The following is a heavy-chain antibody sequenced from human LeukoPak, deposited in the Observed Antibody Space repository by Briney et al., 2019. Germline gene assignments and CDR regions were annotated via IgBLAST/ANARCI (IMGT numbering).Heavy chain of an antibody. CDR3: AHGAMYQLDY. CDR1: GFPFSSHG. D-gene: IGHD2-2*01. V-gene: IGHV3-23*01. CDR2: IIGGGGST. Sequence: QSGGSLRLSCAASGFPFSSHGMSWVRQAPGKGLEWVSGIIGGGGSTYYADSVKGRFTISGDNSRNTLFLQMNGLRAEDTAVYYCAHGAMYQLDYWGQGTLVTVSS. J-gene: IGHJ4*02.